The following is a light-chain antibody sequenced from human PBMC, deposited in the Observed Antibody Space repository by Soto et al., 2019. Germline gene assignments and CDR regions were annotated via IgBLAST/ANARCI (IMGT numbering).Light chain of an antibody. CDR3: CSYAGSSTSVV. CDR1: SSDVGSYNL. Sequence: QSALTQPASVSGSPGQSITISCTGTSSDVGSYNLVSWYQQHPGKAPKLMIYEGSKRPSGVSNRFSGSKSGNTASLTISGLQADDEADYYFCSYAGSSTSVVFGGGTKLTVL. CDR2: EGS. J-gene: IGLJ2*01. V-gene: IGLV2-23*01.